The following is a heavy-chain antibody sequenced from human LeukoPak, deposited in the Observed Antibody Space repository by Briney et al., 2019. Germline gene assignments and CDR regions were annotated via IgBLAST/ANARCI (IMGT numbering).Heavy chain of an antibody. Sequence: GGSLRLSCAASGFPLISYSMNWVRQAPGKGLEWVSYISGPGTTMYYADSVKGRFTVSRDNAKNSLYLQMNSLRGEDTAVYYCARDRAGGSGIMAYDYWGQGTLVTVSS. D-gene: IGHD3-10*01. CDR3: ARDRAGGSGIMAYDY. CDR2: ISGPGTTM. CDR1: GFPLISYS. J-gene: IGHJ4*02. V-gene: IGHV3-48*04.